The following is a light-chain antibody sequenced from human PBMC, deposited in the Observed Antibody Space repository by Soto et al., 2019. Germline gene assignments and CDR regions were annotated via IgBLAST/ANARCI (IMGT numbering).Light chain of an antibody. CDR2: DAS. CDR3: QQRSNWLT. V-gene: IGKV3-11*01. J-gene: IGKJ4*01. Sequence: EIVLTQSPATLSLSPGERATLSCRASQSVSSYLAWYQQKPGQAPRLLIYDASNRATGVPARFSGSGSGADFTLTISRLEPEDFAVYYCQQRSNWLTLGGGTKVEIK. CDR1: QSVSSY.